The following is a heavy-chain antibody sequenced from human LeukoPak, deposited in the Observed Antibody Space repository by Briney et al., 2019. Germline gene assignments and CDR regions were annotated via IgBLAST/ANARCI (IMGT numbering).Heavy chain of an antibody. J-gene: IGHJ4*02. CDR2: INHSGST. CDR1: GGSFSGYY. D-gene: IGHD3-22*01. Sequence: SETLSLTCAVYGGSFSGYYWSWIRQPPGKGLEWIGEINHSGSTNYNPSLKSRVTISVGTSKNQFSLKLSSVTAADTVVYYCARGGAQDSSGYYSFDYWGQGTLVTVSS. V-gene: IGHV4-34*01. CDR3: ARGGAQDSSGYYSFDY.